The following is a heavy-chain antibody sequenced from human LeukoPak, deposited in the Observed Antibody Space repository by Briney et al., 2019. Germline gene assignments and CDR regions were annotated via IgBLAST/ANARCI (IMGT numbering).Heavy chain of an antibody. D-gene: IGHD3-22*01. CDR2: ISAYNGNT. V-gene: IGHV1-18*01. J-gene: IGHJ5*02. CDR3: ARGPEYYYDSRQNWFDP. Sequence: ASVKVSCKASGYTFTSYGISWVRQAPGQGLEWMGWISAYNGNTNYAQELQGRVTMTTDTSTSTAYMELSSLRSEDTAVYYCARGPEYYYDSRQNWFDPWGQGTLVTVSS. CDR1: GYTFTSYG.